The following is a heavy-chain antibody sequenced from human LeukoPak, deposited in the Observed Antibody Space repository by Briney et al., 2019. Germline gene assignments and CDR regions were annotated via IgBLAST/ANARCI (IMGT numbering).Heavy chain of an antibody. CDR1: GFTFSSYG. CDR3: AKDWKYYDFWSGYESDAFDI. Sequence: GGSLRLSCAASGFTFSSYGMHWVRQAPGKGLEWVAFIRYDGSNKYYADSVKGRFTISRDNSKNTLYLQMNSLRAEDTAVYYCAKDWKYYDFWSGYESDAFDIWGQGTMVTVSS. V-gene: IGHV3-30*02. J-gene: IGHJ3*02. CDR2: IRYDGSNK. D-gene: IGHD3-3*01.